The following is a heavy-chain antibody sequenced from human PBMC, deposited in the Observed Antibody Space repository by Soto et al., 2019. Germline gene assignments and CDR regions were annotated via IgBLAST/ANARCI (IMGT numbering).Heavy chain of an antibody. CDR3: ATAPALNWNDEKWFDP. CDR1: GGSISSGDYY. J-gene: IGHJ5*02. Sequence: PSETLSLTCTVSGGSISSGDYYWSWIRQPPGKGLEWIGYIYYSGSTYYNPSLKSRVTISVDTSKNQFSLKLSSVTAADTAVYYCATAPALNWNDEKWFDPWGQGTLVTVSS. V-gene: IGHV4-30-4*01. CDR2: IYYSGST. D-gene: IGHD1-1*01.